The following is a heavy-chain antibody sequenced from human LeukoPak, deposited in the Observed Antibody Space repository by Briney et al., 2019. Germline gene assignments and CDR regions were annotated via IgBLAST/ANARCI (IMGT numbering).Heavy chain of an antibody. V-gene: IGHV1-18*01. CDR2: ISAYNGNT. Sequence: GASVKVSCKASGYTFSSYGISWVRQAPGQGPEWMGWISAYNGNTNYAQKLQGRVTLTTDTSTSTAYMELRSLRSDDTAVYFCARDAIASAGKAPLYWGQGTLVTVSS. CDR1: GYTFSSYG. J-gene: IGHJ4*02. CDR3: ARDAIASAGKAPLY. D-gene: IGHD6-13*01.